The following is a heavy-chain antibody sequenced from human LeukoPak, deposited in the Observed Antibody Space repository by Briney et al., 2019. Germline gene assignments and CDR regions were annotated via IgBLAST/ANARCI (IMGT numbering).Heavy chain of an antibody. CDR1: GGSISSYY. CDR3: ARNYYGSGSYYNFPFDY. J-gene: IGHJ4*02. V-gene: IGHV4-59*01. Sequence: SETLSLTCTVSGGSISSYYWSWIRQPPGKGLEWIGYIYYSGSTNYNPSLKSRVTISVDTSKNQFSLKLSSVTAADTAVYYCARNYYGSGSYYNFPFDYWGQGTVVTVSS. D-gene: IGHD3-10*01. CDR2: IYYSGST.